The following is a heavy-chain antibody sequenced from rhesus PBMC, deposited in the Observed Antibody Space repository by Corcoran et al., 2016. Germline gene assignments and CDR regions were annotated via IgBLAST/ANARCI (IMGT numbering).Heavy chain of an antibody. J-gene: IGHJ4*01. CDR3: ARRRSSGWPVGYYFDY. V-gene: IGHV2-174*01. CDR1: GFSLTTSGMG. CDR2: IYWDDDT. Sequence: QVTLKESGPALVKPTQTLTLTCTFSGFSLTTSGMGVGLIRQPPGTALEWLAIIYWDDDTRYNSSLRSRLTISRDTSKSQVVLTMTDMDPVDTATYYCARRRSSGWPVGYYFDYWGQGLLVTVSS. D-gene: IGHD6-31*01.